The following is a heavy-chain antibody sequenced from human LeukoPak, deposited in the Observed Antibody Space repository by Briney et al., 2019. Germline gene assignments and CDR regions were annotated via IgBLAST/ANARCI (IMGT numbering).Heavy chain of an antibody. Sequence: GGSLRLSCAASAFTFSDYSMNWVRQALGKGLEWISYIDTSSSTMYYADSVMGRFTISRDNAKESLYLQTNSLRDEDTAVYYCAREDDSWGPNNLDLWGQGTMVTVSS. D-gene: IGHD7-27*01. CDR3: AREDDSWGPNNLDL. J-gene: IGHJ3*01. CDR2: IDTSSSTM. CDR1: AFTFSDYS. V-gene: IGHV3-48*02.